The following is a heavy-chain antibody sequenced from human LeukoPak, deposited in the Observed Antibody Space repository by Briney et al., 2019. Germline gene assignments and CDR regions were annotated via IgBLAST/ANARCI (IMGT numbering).Heavy chain of an antibody. V-gene: IGHV3-23*01. J-gene: IGHJ4*02. D-gene: IGHD3-22*01. CDR1: GFTFSSYA. CDR2: ISGSGGST. CDR3: AKDTFDSSGYDY. Sequence: GGSLRLSCAASGFTFSSYAMSWVRQAPGKGLEWVSAISGSGGSTYYADSVKGRFTISRDNSKNTQYLQMNSLRAEDTAVYYCAKDTFDSSGYDYWGQGTLVTVSS.